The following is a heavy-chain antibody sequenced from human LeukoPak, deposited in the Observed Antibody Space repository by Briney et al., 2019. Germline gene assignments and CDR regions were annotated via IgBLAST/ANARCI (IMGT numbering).Heavy chain of an antibody. CDR1: GYTFTSYG. V-gene: IGHV1-18*01. CDR3: ASSLGYYDSSGYYYRY. J-gene: IGHJ4*02. D-gene: IGHD3-22*01. Sequence: GASVKVSCKASGYTFTSYGISWVRQAPGQGLEWMGWISAYNGNTNYAQKLQGRVTTTTDTSTSTAYMELRSLRSDDTAVYYCASSLGYYDSSGYYYRYWGQRTLVTVSS. CDR2: ISAYNGNT.